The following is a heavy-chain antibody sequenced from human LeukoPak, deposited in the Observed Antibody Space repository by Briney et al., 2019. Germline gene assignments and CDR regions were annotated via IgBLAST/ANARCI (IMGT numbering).Heavy chain of an antibody. CDR3: ARGGYYYDSSGYYVY. J-gene: IGHJ4*02. D-gene: IGHD3-22*01. Sequence: GGSLRLSCAASGFTFSSYWMSWVRQAPGKGLEWVANIKQDGSEKYYVDSVKGRFTISRDNAKNSLYLQMNSLRAEDTAVYYCARGGYYYDSSGYYVYWGQGTLVTVSS. CDR2: IKQDGSEK. CDR1: GFTFSSYW. V-gene: IGHV3-7*01.